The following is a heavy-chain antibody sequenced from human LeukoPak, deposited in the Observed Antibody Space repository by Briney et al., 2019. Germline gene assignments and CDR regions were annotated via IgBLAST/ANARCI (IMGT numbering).Heavy chain of an antibody. D-gene: IGHD6-13*01. CDR1: GFTFSSYA. CDR2: ISYDGSNK. V-gene: IGHV3-30-3*01. J-gene: IGHJ6*02. Sequence: PGGSLRLSCAASGFTFSSYAMHWVRQAPGKGLEWVAVISYDGSNKYYADSVKGRFTISRDNSKNTLYLQMYSLRAEDTAVYYCARDGSSSHQGYYGMDVWGQGTTVTVSS. CDR3: ARDGSSSHQGYYGMDV.